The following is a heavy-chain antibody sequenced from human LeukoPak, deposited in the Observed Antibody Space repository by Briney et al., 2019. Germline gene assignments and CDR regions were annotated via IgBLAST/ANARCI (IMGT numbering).Heavy chain of an antibody. Sequence: ASVKVSCKASGGTFSSYAISWVRQAPGQGLEWMGGIIPIFGTANYAQKFQGRVTITTDESTSTAYMELSSLRSEDTAVYYCARDFISGSYYEAFDIWGQGTMVTVSS. D-gene: IGHD1-26*01. CDR2: IIPIFGTA. CDR3: ARDFISGSYYEAFDI. J-gene: IGHJ3*02. V-gene: IGHV1-69*05. CDR1: GGTFSSYA.